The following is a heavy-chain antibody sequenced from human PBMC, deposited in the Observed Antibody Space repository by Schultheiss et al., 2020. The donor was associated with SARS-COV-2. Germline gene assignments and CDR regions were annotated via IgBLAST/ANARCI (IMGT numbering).Heavy chain of an antibody. CDR2: IYYSGTT. CDR3: ARQPLPQYNWHVAGFDP. V-gene: IGHV4-39*01. D-gene: IGHD1-20*01. Sequence: SETLSLTCTVSGGSISSTYSYWGWIRQPPGKGLEWIGSIYYSGTTYYTYYNPSLKSRVTISVDTSKNQFSLYLSSVTAADTAVYYCARQPLPQYNWHVAGFDPWGQGTLVTVSS. J-gene: IGHJ5*02. CDR1: GGSISSTYSY.